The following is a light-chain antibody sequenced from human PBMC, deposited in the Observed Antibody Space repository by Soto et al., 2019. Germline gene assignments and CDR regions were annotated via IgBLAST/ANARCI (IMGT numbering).Light chain of an antibody. CDR3: QQYYSTPWT. V-gene: IGKV4-1*01. CDR1: QSVLYRSNNMNY. Sequence: DVVLTQSPNSLAVSLGERATINCKSIQSVLYRSNNMNYLAWYQQKAGQPPRLLIYWASTRESGVPDRFGGSGSGTEFTLTISSLQAEDVAVYYCQQYYSTPWTFGQGPRWIS. CDR2: WAS. J-gene: IGKJ1*01.